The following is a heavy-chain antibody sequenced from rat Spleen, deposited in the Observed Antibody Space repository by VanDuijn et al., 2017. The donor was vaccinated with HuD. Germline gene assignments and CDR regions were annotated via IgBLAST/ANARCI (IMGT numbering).Heavy chain of an antibody. Sequence: EVQLVESGGGLVQPGRSMKLSCVASGFTFSNCDMAWVRQAPTKGLEWVASISSGGGGTYYPESVKGRLTISRDDAKSTLYLQMNNLRSADTAPYYFTGYYSNYVMYAWGQGTSVTVSS. V-gene: IGHV5-25*01. CDR2: ISSGGGGT. CDR3: TGYYSNYVMYA. D-gene: IGHD1-2*01. J-gene: IGHJ4*01. CDR1: GFTFSNCD.